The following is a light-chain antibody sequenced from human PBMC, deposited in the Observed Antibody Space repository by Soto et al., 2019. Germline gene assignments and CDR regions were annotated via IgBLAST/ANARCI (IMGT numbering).Light chain of an antibody. V-gene: IGKV3-11*01. Sequence: EIVMTQSPGTLSVSPGERATLSCRASQSLYSDLAWYQQKPGQAPRLLIHDASHRAAGIPARFSGSGFGTDFTLTISSLEPEDAAVYYCQQRSNWPPITFGQGTRLEIK. J-gene: IGKJ5*01. CDR2: DAS. CDR1: QSLYSD. CDR3: QQRSNWPPIT.